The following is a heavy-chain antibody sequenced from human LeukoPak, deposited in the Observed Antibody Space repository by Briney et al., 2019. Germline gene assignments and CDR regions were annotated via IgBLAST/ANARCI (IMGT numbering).Heavy chain of an antibody. J-gene: IGHJ4*02. CDR2: ISYDGSNK. CDR3: AKEGDTYDSTWGDFDY. V-gene: IGHV3-30*18. D-gene: IGHD3-22*01. CDR1: GFTFSSYG. Sequence: RSGGSLRLSCAASGFTFSSYGMHWVRQAPGKGLEWVAVISYDGSNKYYADSVKGRFTISRDNSKNTLYLQMNSLRAEDTAVYYCAKEGDTYDSTWGDFDYWGQGTLVTVSS.